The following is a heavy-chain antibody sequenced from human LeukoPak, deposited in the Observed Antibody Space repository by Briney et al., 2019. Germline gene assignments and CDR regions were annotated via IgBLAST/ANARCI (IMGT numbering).Heavy chain of an antibody. Sequence: PGGSLRLSCAASGFTFTNYWMIWARQAPGKGPEWVASINKDGSEQYYVDSVKGRFTISRDNAKNSLSLQVSSLRAEDTAVYYCTRGGATSSWYWFFWGQGTLVTVSS. CDR1: GFTFTNYW. J-gene: IGHJ4*02. D-gene: IGHD6-13*01. CDR2: INKDGSEQ. V-gene: IGHV3-7*01. CDR3: TRGGATSSWYWFF.